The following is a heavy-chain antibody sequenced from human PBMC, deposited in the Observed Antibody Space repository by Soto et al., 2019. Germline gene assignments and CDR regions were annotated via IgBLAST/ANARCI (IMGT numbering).Heavy chain of an antibody. CDR2: IWCDGSNK. CDR1: GFTFSSDG. CDR3: ARDGGVIW. D-gene: IGHD3-16*01. J-gene: IGHJ4*02. V-gene: IGHV3-33*01. Sequence: QVQLVESGGGVVQPGRSLRLSCAASGFTFSSDGMHWVRQAPGKGLEWGAVIWCDGSNKYYADSVKGRFTISRDNSKNTSYLQMNSLRDEDTAVYYCARDGGVIWWGQGTLVTVS.